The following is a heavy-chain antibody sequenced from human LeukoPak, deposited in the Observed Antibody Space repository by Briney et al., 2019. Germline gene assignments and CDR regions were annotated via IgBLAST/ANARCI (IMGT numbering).Heavy chain of an antibody. V-gene: IGHV1-24*01. CDR1: GYTLTELS. D-gene: IGHD2-2*01. CDR3: ARVLPKYCSSTSCSAFDY. CDR2: FDPKDGGT. J-gene: IGHJ4*02. Sequence: ASVKVSCKVSGYTLTELSIHWVRQAPGKGLEWMGGFDPKDGGTIYAQNFQGRVTLTEDTSTDTAYMELSSLRSEDTAVYYCARVLPKYCSSTSCSAFDYWGQGTLVTVSS.